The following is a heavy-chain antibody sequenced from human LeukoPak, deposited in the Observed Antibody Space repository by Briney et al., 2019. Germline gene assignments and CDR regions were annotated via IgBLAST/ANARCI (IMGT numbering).Heavy chain of an antibody. V-gene: IGHV3-23*01. CDR1: AFIFSTYA. J-gene: IGHJ5*02. D-gene: IGHD1-1*01. CDR2: VRNSGVNT. CDR3: AKDWNPSPNWFGP. Sequence: GGSPRLSCSASAFIFSTYAMNGVPPAAGKGREWISCVRNSGVNTNYANSVKGRFTISRDNSKNMLYLQMNGLRAEDTAVYYCAKDWNPSPNWFGPWGQGTLVIVSS.